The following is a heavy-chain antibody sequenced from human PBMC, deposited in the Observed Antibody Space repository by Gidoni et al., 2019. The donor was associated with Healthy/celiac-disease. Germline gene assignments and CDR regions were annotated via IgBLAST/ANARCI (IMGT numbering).Heavy chain of an antibody. D-gene: IGHD2-2*01. CDR1: VFHSSRYA. Sequence: VPLVESGAGLVKPGGSLSLSCAASVFHSSRYAMNWVRQAPGKGLEWVSSISSSSSYIYYADSVKGRFTISRDNAKNALYLQMNSLRAEDTAVYYCARREEGYQLLYYYYYGMDVWGQGTTVTVSS. CDR2: ISSSSSYI. V-gene: IGHV3-21*01. J-gene: IGHJ6*02. CDR3: ARREEGYQLLYYYYYGMDV.